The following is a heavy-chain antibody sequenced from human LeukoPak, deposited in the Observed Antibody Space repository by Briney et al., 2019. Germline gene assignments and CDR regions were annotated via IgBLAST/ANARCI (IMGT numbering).Heavy chain of an antibody. CDR3: ARDIIYCSSTSCFNDAFDI. D-gene: IGHD2-2*01. V-gene: IGHV4-4*07. J-gene: IGHJ3*02. CDR2: FFTSGSSGTA. CDR1: GAPVSTYY. Sequence: PSETLSLTCTVSGAPVSTYYWSWIRQPAGKGLEFIGRFFTSGSSGTANYNPSLRNRVTMSLDTSKNQFSLKLTSVTAADTAVYYCARDIIYCSSTSCFNDAFDIWGQGTMVTVSS.